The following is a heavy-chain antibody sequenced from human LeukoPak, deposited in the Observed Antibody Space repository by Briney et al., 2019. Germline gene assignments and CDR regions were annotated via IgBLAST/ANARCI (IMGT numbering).Heavy chain of an antibody. CDR3: SRGLDSRKLGY. CDR2: IHPSGML. J-gene: IGHJ4*01. Sequence: SDTLSLTCTVCGASFSSGDQYWNWIRQSPGKGLEWIGSIHPSGMLYNHPSLESRVTISIDTSKNQFPLNLNSVTAADTAVYFCSRGLDSRKLGYWGHRTLVTVSS. V-gene: IGHV4-30-4*02. D-gene: IGHD3-22*01. CDR1: GASFSSGDQY.